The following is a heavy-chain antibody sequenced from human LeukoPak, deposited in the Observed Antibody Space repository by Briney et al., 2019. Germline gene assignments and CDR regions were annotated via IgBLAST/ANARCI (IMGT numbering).Heavy chain of an antibody. Sequence: GESLKISCKGSGNSFTSYWIGWVRQMPGKGLEWMGIIYPGDSVTRYSPSFQGQVTISADKSISTAYLQWSSLKASDTAMYYCARPGYCSSTSCYDLFFDYWGQGTLVTVSS. V-gene: IGHV5-51*01. CDR3: ARPGYCSSTSCYDLFFDY. CDR2: IYPGDSVT. D-gene: IGHD2-2*01. CDR1: GNSFTSYW. J-gene: IGHJ4*02.